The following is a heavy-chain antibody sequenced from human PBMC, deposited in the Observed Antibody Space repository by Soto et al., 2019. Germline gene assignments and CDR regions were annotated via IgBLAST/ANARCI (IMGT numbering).Heavy chain of an antibody. CDR1: GYTFTSDG. Sequence: VKVSCKASGYTFTSDGIGWVRQAPGQGLEWMGWISAYNGNTNYAQKLQGRVTMTTDTSTSTAYMELRSLRSDDTAMYYCARCIVGTTYYGMDVWGQGTTVPVSS. D-gene: IGHD1-26*01. J-gene: IGHJ6*02. CDR3: ARCIVGTTYYGMDV. CDR2: ISAYNGNT. V-gene: IGHV1-18*04.